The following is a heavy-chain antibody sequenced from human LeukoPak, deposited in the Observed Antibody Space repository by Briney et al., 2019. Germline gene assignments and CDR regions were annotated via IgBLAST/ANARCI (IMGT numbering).Heavy chain of an antibody. J-gene: IGHJ4*02. CDR3: ARGSNPASTHKRRYCSGGSCYQSGKYFDY. Sequence: KPSETLSLTCTVSGGSISSSSYYWGWIRQPPGKGLEWIGSIYYSGSTYYNPSLKSRVTISVDTSKNQFSLKLSSVTAADTAVYYCARGSNPASTHKRRYCSGGSCYQSGKYFDYWGQGTLVTVSS. CDR1: GGSISSSSYY. D-gene: IGHD2-15*01. V-gene: IGHV4-39*01. CDR2: IYYSGST.